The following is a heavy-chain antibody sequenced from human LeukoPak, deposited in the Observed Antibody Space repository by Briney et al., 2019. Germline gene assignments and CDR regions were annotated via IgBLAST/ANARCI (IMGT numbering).Heavy chain of an antibody. D-gene: IGHD5-24*01. V-gene: IGHV3-30*03. CDR2: ISYDGSNK. CDR3: AREMAYNPDYFDY. CDR1: GFTFSSYG. Sequence: GGSLRLSCAASGFTFSSYGMHWVRQAPGKGLEWVAVISYDGSNKYYADSVKGRFTISRDNSKNTLYLQMNSLRAEDTAVYYCAREMAYNPDYFDYWGQGTLVTVSS. J-gene: IGHJ4*02.